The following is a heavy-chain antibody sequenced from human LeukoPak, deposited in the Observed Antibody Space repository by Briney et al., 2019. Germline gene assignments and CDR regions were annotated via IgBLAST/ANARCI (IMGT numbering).Heavy chain of an antibody. CDR1: GYIFSNHG. CDR3: ARGGISSADYFFDY. V-gene: IGHV1-18*04. CDR2: ISAYSGNT. J-gene: IGHJ4*02. D-gene: IGHD6-13*01. Sequence: ASVKVSCKASGYIFSNHGISWVRQAPGQGLEWMGWISAYSGNTNSARKVQGRVTVTTDTSTSTAYMELRSLRSDDTAVYYCARGGISSADYFFDYWGQGTLVTVSS.